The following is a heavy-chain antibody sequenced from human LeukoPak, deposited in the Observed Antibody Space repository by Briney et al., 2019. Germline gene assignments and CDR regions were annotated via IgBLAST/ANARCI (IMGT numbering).Heavy chain of an antibody. Sequence: GSLRLSCAASGFTFSSYWMSWVRQAPGKGLEWVANIKQDGGEKYYVDSVKGRFTISRDNAKNSLYLQMNSLRAEDTAVYYCARDRSGSYVVPDAFDIWGQGTMVTVSS. D-gene: IGHD1-26*01. CDR2: IKQDGGEK. CDR3: ARDRSGSYVVPDAFDI. J-gene: IGHJ3*02. V-gene: IGHV3-7*03. CDR1: GFTFSSYW.